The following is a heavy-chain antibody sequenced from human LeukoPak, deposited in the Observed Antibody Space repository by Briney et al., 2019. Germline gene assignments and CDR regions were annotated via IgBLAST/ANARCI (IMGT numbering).Heavy chain of an antibody. Sequence: GGSLRLSCAASGFTFSSYAMNWVRQAPGKGLEWVSSFSGSGGSTYYADSVKGRFTISRDNSKYTLYLQMNSLRAEDTAVYYCARDSGGVGYGDFTFDPWGQGTLVTVSS. CDR1: GFTFSSYA. CDR3: ARDSGGVGYGDFTFDP. D-gene: IGHD4-17*01. V-gene: IGHV3-23*01. CDR2: FSGSGGST. J-gene: IGHJ5*02.